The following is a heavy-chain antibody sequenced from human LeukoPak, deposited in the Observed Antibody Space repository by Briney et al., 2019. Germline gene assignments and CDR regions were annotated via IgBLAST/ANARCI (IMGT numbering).Heavy chain of an antibody. Sequence: PSETLSLTCAVYGGSLSGQYWGWIRQPPGKGLEWIGEINHGGSISYNASLKSRVTISLDTSKNQFSLKLSSVTAADTAVYYCAGGDYHGSESYANYWGQGTLVTVSS. D-gene: IGHD3-10*01. V-gene: IGHV4-34*01. CDR2: INHGGSI. CDR1: GGSLSGQY. J-gene: IGHJ4*02. CDR3: AGGDYHGSESYANY.